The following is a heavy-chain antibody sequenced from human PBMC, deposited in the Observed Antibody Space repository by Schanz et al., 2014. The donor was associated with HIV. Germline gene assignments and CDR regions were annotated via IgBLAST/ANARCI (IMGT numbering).Heavy chain of an antibody. J-gene: IGHJ6*02. CDR1: GFIFSSYA. CDR2: IWYDGSNK. CDR3: ARDESYGGSGSYYNGYGMDV. D-gene: IGHD3-10*01. Sequence: QVQLVESGGGVVQPGRSLRLSCAASGFIFSSYAMHWVRQAPCKGLEWVAVIWYDGSNKYYGDSVKGRFTISRDNSKNTLYLQMNSLRAEDTAVYYCARDESYGGSGSYYNGYGMDVWGQGTTVTVSS. V-gene: IGHV3-33*01.